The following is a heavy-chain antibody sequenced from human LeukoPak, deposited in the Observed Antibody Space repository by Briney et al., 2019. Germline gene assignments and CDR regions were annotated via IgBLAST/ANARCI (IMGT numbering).Heavy chain of an antibody. Sequence: TSETLSLTCTVSGXSISSYYWSWIRQPPGEGLEWIGYIYYSGSSGSTDYNPSLKSRVTISLDTSKNQFSLRLSSVTAADTAVYYCARRIYSSGWDWGQGSLVTVSS. CDR3: ARRIYSSGWD. V-gene: IGHV4-59*08. J-gene: IGHJ4*02. D-gene: IGHD6-19*01. CDR2: IYYSGSSGST. CDR1: GXSISSYY.